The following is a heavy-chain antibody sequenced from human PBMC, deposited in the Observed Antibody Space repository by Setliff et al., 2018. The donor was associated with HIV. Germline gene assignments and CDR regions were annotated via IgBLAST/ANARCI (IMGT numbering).Heavy chain of an antibody. D-gene: IGHD1-26*01. V-gene: IGHV4-4*07. CDR1: GDSISSYS. J-gene: IGHJ3*02. CDR2: IYTSGST. Sequence: SETLSLTCTVSGDSISSYSWAWIRQPAGKGLEWIGRIYTSGSTNYNPSLRSRVTMSVDTSKNQLSLKLTSATAADTAIYYCARAIVGTIDAFDIWGQGTMVTVS. CDR3: ARAIVGTIDAFDI.